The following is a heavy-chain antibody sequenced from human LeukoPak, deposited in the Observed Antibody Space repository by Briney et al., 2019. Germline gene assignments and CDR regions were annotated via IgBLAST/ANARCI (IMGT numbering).Heavy chain of an antibody. CDR3: ARDATPDDGIDY. Sequence: SVKVSCKASGGTFSSYAISWVRQAPGQGLEWMGGIIPIFGTANYAQKFQGRVTITADESTSTAYMELSSLRSEDTAVYYCARDATPDDGIDYWGQGTLVTVSS. CDR2: IIPIFGTA. CDR1: GGTFSSYA. V-gene: IGHV1-69*01. D-gene: IGHD2-2*01. J-gene: IGHJ4*02.